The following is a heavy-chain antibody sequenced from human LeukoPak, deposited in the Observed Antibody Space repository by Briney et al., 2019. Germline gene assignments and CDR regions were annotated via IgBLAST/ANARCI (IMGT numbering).Heavy chain of an antibody. Sequence: PGGALRLSRAASGFTFSTYSMNWVRQTPGKGLEWVSSISSSSSYIYYADSVKGRFTVSRDNAKNSLYLQMNTLRADDTAVYYCARDTTRWFSPSDHWGQGTLVTVSS. CDR1: GFTFSTYS. CDR3: ARDTTRWFSPSDH. CDR2: ISSSSSYI. V-gene: IGHV3-21*01. D-gene: IGHD2-15*01. J-gene: IGHJ4*02.